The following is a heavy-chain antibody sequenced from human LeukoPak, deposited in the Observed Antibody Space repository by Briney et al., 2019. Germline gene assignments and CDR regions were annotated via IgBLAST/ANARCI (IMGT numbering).Heavy chain of an antibody. CDR3: ARDRMSGSGWLKEGSRVAYFDY. J-gene: IGHJ4*02. CDR1: GFTFSSYA. D-gene: IGHD6-19*01. V-gene: IGHV3-23*01. Sequence: GGSLRLSCAASGFTFSSYAMSWVRQAPGKGLEWVSTISGSGGSTYYADSVKGRFTISRDNTKNTLYLQMNSLRAEDTAVYYCARDRMSGSGWLKEGSRVAYFDYWGQGTLVTVSS. CDR2: ISGSGGST.